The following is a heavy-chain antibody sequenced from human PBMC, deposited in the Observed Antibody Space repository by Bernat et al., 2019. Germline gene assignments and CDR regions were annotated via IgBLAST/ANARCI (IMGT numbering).Heavy chain of an antibody. V-gene: IGHV4-34*01. D-gene: IGHD3-10*01. CDR3: ARGGSSYYYGSGSSEDAFDI. CDR1: GGSFSGYY. Sequence: QVQLQQWGAGLLKPSEALSLTCAVYGGSFSGYYWSWIRQPPGKGLEWSGEINHSGSTNYNPSLKSRVTISVDTSKNQFSLKLSSVTAADTAVYYCARGGSSYYYGSGSSEDAFDIWGQGTMVTVSS. J-gene: IGHJ3*02. CDR2: INHSGST.